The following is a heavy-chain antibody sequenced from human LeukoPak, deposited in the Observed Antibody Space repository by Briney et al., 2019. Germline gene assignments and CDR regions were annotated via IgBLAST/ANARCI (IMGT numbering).Heavy chain of an antibody. V-gene: IGHV4-31*03. J-gene: IGHJ4*02. D-gene: IGHD3-10*01. CDR3: AVGGSGSYYEDYYFDY. Sequence: PSQTLSLTCTVSGGSISSGGYYWSWIRQHPGKGLEWIGYIHYSGSTNYNPSLMSRVTISVDTSKNQFSLKLSSVTAADTAVYYCAVGGSGSYYEDYYFDYWGQGTLVTVSS. CDR1: GGSISSGGYY. CDR2: IHYSGST.